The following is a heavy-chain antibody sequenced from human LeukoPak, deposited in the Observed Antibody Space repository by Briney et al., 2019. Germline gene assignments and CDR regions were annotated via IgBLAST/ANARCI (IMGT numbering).Heavy chain of an antibody. Sequence: SVKVSCKASGGTFSSYAISWVRQAPGQGLEWMGGIIPIFGTANYAQKFQGRVAITADESTSTAYMELSSLRSEDTAVYYCARVYGTTGFFDYWGQGTLVTVSS. D-gene: IGHD4-11*01. V-gene: IGHV1-69*13. CDR1: GGTFSSYA. CDR2: IIPIFGTA. CDR3: ARVYGTTGFFDY. J-gene: IGHJ4*02.